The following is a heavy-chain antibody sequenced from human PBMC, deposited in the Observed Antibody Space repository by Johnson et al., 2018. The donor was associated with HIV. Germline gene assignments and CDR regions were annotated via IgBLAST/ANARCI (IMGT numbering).Heavy chain of an antibody. D-gene: IGHD3-22*01. Sequence: VQLVESGGGVVPPGRSLRLSCAASGFTFSSYAMHWVRQAPGKGLEWVAVISYDGSNKYYADSVKGRFTISRDNSKNTLYLQMNSLRAEDTAVYYCAREAHYYDSSGLKRGAFDIWGQGTMVTVSS. CDR1: GFTFSSYA. CDR3: AREAHYYDSSGLKRGAFDI. V-gene: IGHV3-30-3*01. CDR2: ISYDGSNK. J-gene: IGHJ3*02.